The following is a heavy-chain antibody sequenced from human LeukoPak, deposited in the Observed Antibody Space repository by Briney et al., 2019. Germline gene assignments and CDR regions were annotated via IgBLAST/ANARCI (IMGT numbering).Heavy chain of an antibody. J-gene: IGHJ5*02. V-gene: IGHV3-53*01. CDR1: GFTVSSNY. CDR2: IYSGGST. CDR3: ASVIGGSDGWFDP. D-gene: IGHD1-26*01. Sequence: SGGSLRLSCAASGFTVSSNYMNWVRQAPGKGLEWVSVIYSGGSTYYADSVKGRFTISRDNSKNTLYLQMNSLRAEDTAVYYCASVIGGSDGWFDPWGQGTLVTVSS.